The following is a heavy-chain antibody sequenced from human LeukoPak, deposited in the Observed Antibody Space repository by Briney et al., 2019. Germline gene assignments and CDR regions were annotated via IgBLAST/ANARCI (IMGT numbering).Heavy chain of an antibody. D-gene: IGHD3-9*01. CDR2: IRNDGSNK. CDR3: AKAPQERYFDWLFIDY. V-gene: IGHV3-30*02. Sequence: PGGSLRLSCAASGFTFSSNGMHWFRKAPGKGLDWVAFIRNDGSNKYYADSVKGRFTISRDNSKNTLYLQMNSLRAEDTAVYYCAKAPQERYFDWLFIDYWGQGTLVTVSS. J-gene: IGHJ4*02. CDR1: GFTFSSNG.